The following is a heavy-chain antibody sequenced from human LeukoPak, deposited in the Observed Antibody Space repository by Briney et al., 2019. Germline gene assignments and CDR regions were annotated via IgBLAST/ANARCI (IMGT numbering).Heavy chain of an antibody. J-gene: IGHJ4*02. V-gene: IGHV4-39*07. Sequence: SETLSLTCTVSGGSISSDSYYWAWIRQPPGKGMEWIASIYYSGSTYYNPSLKSRVTISVDTSKNQFSLKLSSVTAADTAVYYCARVVGYSTVDYWGQGTLVTVSS. CDR3: ARVVGYSTVDY. CDR2: IYYSGST. D-gene: IGHD4-11*01. CDR1: GGSISSDSYY.